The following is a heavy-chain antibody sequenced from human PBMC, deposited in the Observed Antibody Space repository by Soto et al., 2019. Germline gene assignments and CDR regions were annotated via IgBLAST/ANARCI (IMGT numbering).Heavy chain of an antibody. CDR2: ISYDGSNK. V-gene: IGHV3-30*18. J-gene: IGHJ4*02. CDR3: AKDHYDFWSGYHLRFDY. Sequence: GGSLRLSCAASGFTFSSYGMHWVRQAPGKGLEWVAVISYDGSNKYYADSVKGRFTISRDNSKNTLYLQMNSLRAEDTAVYYCAKDHYDFWSGYHLRFDYWGQGTLVTVSS. CDR1: GFTFSSYG. D-gene: IGHD3-3*01.